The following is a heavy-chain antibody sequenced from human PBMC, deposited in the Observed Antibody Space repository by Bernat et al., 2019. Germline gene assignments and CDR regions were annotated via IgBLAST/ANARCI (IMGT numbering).Heavy chain of an antibody. V-gene: IGHV1-2*02. CDR2: INPNSGGT. J-gene: IGHJ4*02. D-gene: IGHD4-17*01. CDR1: GGTFSSYA. Sequence: QVQLVQSGAEVKKPGSSVKVSCKASGGTFSSYAISWVRQAPGQGLEWMGGINPNSGGTNYAQKFQGRVTMTRDTSISTAYMEVSRLRSDDSAVYYCAREELYGDYGYWGQGTLVTVSS. CDR3: AREELYGDYGY.